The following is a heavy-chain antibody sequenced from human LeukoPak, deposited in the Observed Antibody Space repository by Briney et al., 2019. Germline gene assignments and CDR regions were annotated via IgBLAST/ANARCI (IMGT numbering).Heavy chain of an antibody. Sequence: GASVKVSCKACGYTFTSYAMHCVRQAPGQRLEWMGGINAGNGNTKYSQEFQGRVTITRDTSASTAYMELSSLRSEDMAVYYCARDSSGWYHWFDPWGQGTLVTVSS. CDR3: ARDSSGWYHWFDP. J-gene: IGHJ5*02. V-gene: IGHV1-3*03. CDR2: INAGNGNT. CDR1: GYTFTSYA. D-gene: IGHD6-19*01.